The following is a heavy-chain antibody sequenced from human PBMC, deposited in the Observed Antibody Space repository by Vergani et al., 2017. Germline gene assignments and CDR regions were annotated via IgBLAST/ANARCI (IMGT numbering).Heavy chain of an antibody. D-gene: IGHD2-21*02. CDR2: INHSGST. CDR3: ATGGCRMVTAPSSSKRPSYWYFDL. V-gene: IGHV4-34*01. Sequence: QVQLQQWGAGLLKPSETLSLTCAVYGGSFSGYYWSWIRQPPGKGLEWIGEINHSGSTNYNPSLKSRVTISVDTSKNQFSLKLSSVTAADTAVYYCATGGCRMVTAPSSSKRPSYWYFDLWGRGTLVTVSS. J-gene: IGHJ2*01. CDR1: GGSFSGYY.